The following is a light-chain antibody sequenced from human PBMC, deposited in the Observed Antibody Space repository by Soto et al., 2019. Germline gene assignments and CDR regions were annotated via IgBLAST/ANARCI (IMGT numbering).Light chain of an antibody. CDR1: QRVSSSS. Sequence: EIVLTQSPGTLSLSPGERATLSCRASQRVSSSSIAWYQQKSGQAPRLLISGASNRATGIPDRFGGSGSETDFTLTISRLEPEDFAVYYCQLYGSASRTFGQGTRVDIK. CDR2: GAS. J-gene: IGKJ1*01. CDR3: QLYGSASRT. V-gene: IGKV3-20*01.